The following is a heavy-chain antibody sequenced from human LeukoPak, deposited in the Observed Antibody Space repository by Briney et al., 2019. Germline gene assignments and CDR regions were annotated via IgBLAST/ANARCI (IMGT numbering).Heavy chain of an antibody. CDR3: ARSLWFGEEPGGYYYYMDV. CDR1: GGTFSSYA. V-gene: IGHV1-69*05. J-gene: IGHJ6*03. Sequence: ASVKVSCKASGGTFSSYAISWVRQAPGQGLEWMGGIIPIFGTANYAQKLQGRVTITTDEATSTAYMELSSLRSEDTAVYYCARSLWFGEEPGGYYYYMDVWGKGTTVTVSS. D-gene: IGHD3-10*01. CDR2: IIPIFGTA.